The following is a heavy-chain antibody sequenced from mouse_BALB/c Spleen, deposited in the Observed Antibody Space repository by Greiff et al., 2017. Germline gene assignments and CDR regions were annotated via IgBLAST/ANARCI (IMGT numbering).Heavy chain of an antibody. CDR1: GFNIKDTY. CDR3: ARGSPGYYYAMDY. V-gene: IGHV14-3*02. CDR2: IDPANGNT. J-gene: IGHJ4*01. Sequence: VQLKESGAELVKPGASVKLSCTASGFNIKDTYMHWVKQRPEQGLEWIGRIDPANGNTKYDPKFQGKATITADTSSNTAYLQLSSLTSEDTAVYYCARGSPGYYYAMDYWGQGTSVTVSS.